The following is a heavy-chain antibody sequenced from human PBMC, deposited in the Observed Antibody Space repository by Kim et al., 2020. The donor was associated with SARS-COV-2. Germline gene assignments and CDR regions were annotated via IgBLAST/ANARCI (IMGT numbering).Heavy chain of an antibody. D-gene: IGHD3-10*01. CDR3: ARCSMVRGVITLRGFDY. Sequence: KSRVTISVDKSKTQFSLKLSSVTAADTAVYYCARCSMVRGVITLRGFDYWGQGTLVTVSS. V-gene: IGHV4-4*02. J-gene: IGHJ4*02.